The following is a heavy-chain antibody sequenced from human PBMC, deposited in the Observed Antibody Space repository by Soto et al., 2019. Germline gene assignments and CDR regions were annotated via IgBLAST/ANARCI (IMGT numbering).Heavy chain of an antibody. J-gene: IGHJ4*02. CDR3: ARATYSSSYYFDS. CDR1: GFTFSSFE. Sequence: LRLSCAASGFTFSSFEMNWVRQAPGKGLEWVSKIGSSGSTIWYADSVKGRFTISRDNAKNSLYLQMNSLRGEDTAVYYCARATYSSSYYFDSWGQGTLVTVSS. D-gene: IGHD6-6*01. V-gene: IGHV3-48*03. CDR2: IGSSGSTI.